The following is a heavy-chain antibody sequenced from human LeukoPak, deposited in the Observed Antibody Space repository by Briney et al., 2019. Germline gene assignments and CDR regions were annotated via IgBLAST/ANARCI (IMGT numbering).Heavy chain of an antibody. CDR2: IWYDGSNK. CDR3: AKTYCGGDCYSEVDY. Sequence: GGSLRLSCAASGFTFSSYGMHWVRQAPGKGLEWVAVIWYDGSNKYYADSVKGRFTISRDNSKNTLYLQMNSLRAEDTAVYYCAKTYCGGDCYSEVDYWGQGTLVTVSS. CDR1: GFTFSSYG. D-gene: IGHD2-21*02. V-gene: IGHV3-33*06. J-gene: IGHJ4*02.